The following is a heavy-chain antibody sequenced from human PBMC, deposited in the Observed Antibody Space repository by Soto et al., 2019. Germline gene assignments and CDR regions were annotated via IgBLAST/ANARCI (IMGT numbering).Heavy chain of an antibody. D-gene: IGHD3-10*01. CDR1: GGSISSSSYY. CDR2: IYYSGST. J-gene: IGHJ4*02. CDR3: ARQGRSRAYYYGSGDY. Sequence: ETLSLTCTVSGGSISSSSYYWGWIRQPPGKGLEWIGSIYYSGSTYYNPSLKSRVTISVDTSKNQFSLKLSSVTAADTAVYYCARQGRSRAYYYGSGDYWGQGTLVTVSS. V-gene: IGHV4-39*01.